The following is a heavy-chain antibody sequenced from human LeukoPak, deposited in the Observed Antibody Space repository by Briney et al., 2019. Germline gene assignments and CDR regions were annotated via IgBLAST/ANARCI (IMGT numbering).Heavy chain of an antibody. D-gene: IGHD3-22*01. CDR1: GFTFSSYD. CDR2: ISGSGRST. CDR3: AKHHYYDSNAYSWFDP. J-gene: IGHJ5*02. Sequence: GGSLRLSCAASGFTFSSYDMSWVRQAPGKGLEWVSGISGSGRSTYYADSVKGRFTISRDNSKNMLYVQMNSLRAEDTAVYHCAKHHYYDSNAYSWFDPWGQGTLVTVSP. V-gene: IGHV3-23*01.